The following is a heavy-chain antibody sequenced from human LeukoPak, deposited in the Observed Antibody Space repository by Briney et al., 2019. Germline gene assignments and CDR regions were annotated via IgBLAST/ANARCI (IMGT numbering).Heavy chain of an antibody. D-gene: IGHD6-13*01. CDR3: AKCLATGRRVSFDY. V-gene: IGHV4-39*01. CDR1: GGSISVSSFY. J-gene: IGHJ4*01. Sequence: SETLSLTCTVSGGSISVSSFYWGWIRQPPGKGLEWIGSVHSSGSTNYAPSPNSRVTLSVDTSENQFSLKLTSVTAADTAVYYWAKCLATGRRVSFDYSSQGTLVTVSS. CDR2: VHSSGST.